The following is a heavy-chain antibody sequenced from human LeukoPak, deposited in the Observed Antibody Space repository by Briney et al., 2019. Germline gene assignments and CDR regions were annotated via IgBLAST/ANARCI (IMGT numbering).Heavy chain of an antibody. Sequence: ASVKVSCKVSGYTLTELSMHWVRQAPGKGLEWMGGFDPEDGETIYAQKFQGRVTTTEDTSTDTAYMELSSLRSEDTAVYYCATIVLRGSYCFDYWGQGTLVTVSS. CDR1: GYTLTELS. CDR3: ATIVLRGSYCFDY. D-gene: IGHD1-26*01. J-gene: IGHJ4*02. V-gene: IGHV1-24*01. CDR2: FDPEDGET.